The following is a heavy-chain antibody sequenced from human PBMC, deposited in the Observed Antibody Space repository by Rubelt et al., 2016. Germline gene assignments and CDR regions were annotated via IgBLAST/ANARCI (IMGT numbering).Heavy chain of an antibody. CDR1: GFTFSSYA. D-gene: IGHD4-17*01. CDR2: ISYDGSNK. J-gene: IGHJ4*02. CDR3: ARMDYGEGY. Sequence: VQLLESGGGLVQPGGSLRLSCAASGFTFSSYAMSWVRQAPGKGLEWVAVISYDGSNKYYADSVKGRFTIARDNSKNTLYLQMNSLRAEDTAVYYCARMDYGEGYWGQGTLVTVSS. V-gene: IGHV3-30*03.